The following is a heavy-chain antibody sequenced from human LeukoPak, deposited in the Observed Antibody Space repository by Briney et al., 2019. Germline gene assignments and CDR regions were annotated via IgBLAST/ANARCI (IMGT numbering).Heavy chain of an antibody. CDR2: INHSGST. D-gene: IGHD3-22*01. J-gene: IGHJ4*02. Sequence: SETLSLTCAVYGGSFSGYYWSWARQPPAKGLEWIGEINHSGSTNYNTSPKSRVTISVDTSKNQFTLKLSSVTAADTAVYYCARRRITMIVVVTPFDYWGQGTLVTVSS. CDR3: ARRRITMIVVVTPFDY. CDR1: GGSFSGYY. V-gene: IGHV4-34*01.